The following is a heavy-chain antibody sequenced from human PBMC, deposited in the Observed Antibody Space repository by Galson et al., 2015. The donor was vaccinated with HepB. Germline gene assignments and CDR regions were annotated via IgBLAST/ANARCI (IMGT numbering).Heavy chain of an antibody. V-gene: IGHV3-74*01. D-gene: IGHD1-26*01. CDR3: ARSSGNSYGALDI. Sequence: SLRLSCAASGFTLSSHWMHWVRQAPGKGLVWVSYIDTGGSLTNYADSVKGRFTISRDNAKNTLFLKMSSLRAEDTALYYCARSSGNSYGALDIWGQGTVVTVSS. CDR1: GFTLSSHW. J-gene: IGHJ3*02. CDR2: IDTGGSLT.